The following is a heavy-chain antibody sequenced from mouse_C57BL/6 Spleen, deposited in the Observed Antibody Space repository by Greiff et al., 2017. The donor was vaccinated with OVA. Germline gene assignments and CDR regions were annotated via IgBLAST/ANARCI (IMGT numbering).Heavy chain of an antibody. CDR1: GFTFTDYY. CDR2: IRNKANGYTT. V-gene: IGHV7-3*01. J-gene: IGHJ1*03. Sequence: EVQRVESGGGLVQPGGSLSLSCAASGFTFTDYYMSWVRQPPGKALEWLGFIRNKANGYTTEYSESVKGRFTISRDNSQGILYLQMHALRAEDSATYYCARARGYGNYGNFDVWGTGTTVTVSS. CDR3: ARARGYGNYGNFDV. D-gene: IGHD2-10*02.